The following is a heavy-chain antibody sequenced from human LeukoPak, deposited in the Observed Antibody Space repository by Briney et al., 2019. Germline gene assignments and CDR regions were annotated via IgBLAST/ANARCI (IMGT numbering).Heavy chain of an antibody. CDR3: ARGNYYDSRTYYRAFDI. CDR1: GGSMSSYY. J-gene: IGHJ3*02. Sequence: SETLSLTCTVSGGSMSSYYWNWTRQPPGKGLEWIGYIYYSGSTNYNPSLKSRVTISVDTSKNQFSLKLSSVTAADTAVYYCARGNYYDSRTYYRAFDIWGQGTMVTVSS. D-gene: IGHD3-22*01. CDR2: IYYSGST. V-gene: IGHV4-59*01.